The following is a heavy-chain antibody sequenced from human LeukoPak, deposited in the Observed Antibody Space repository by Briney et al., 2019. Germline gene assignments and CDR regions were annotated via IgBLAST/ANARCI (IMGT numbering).Heavy chain of an antibody. D-gene: IGHD3-22*01. Sequence: SETLSLTCTVSGGSISSSSYYWGWIRQPPGRGLEWIGSIYYSGSTYYNPSLKSRVTISVDTSKNQFSLKLSSVTAADTAVYYCARRSDNDDSSVGYFDYWGQGTLVTVSS. CDR3: ARRSDNDDSSVGYFDY. CDR1: GGSISSSSYY. J-gene: IGHJ4*02. V-gene: IGHV4-39*01. CDR2: IYYSGST.